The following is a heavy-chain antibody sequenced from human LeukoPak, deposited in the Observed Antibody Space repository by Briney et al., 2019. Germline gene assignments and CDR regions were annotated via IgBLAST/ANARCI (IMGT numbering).Heavy chain of an antibody. CDR2: IYSGGGT. CDR1: GFTVSSNY. Sequence: PGGSLRLSCAASGFTVSSNYMSWARQAPGKGLGWVSVIYSGGGTYYADSVKGRFTISRDNSKNTLYLQMNSLRAEDTAVYYCARHQGDGYNRKSRWGQGTLVTVSS. CDR3: ARHQGDGYNRKSR. V-gene: IGHV3-53*01. J-gene: IGHJ4*02. D-gene: IGHD5-24*01.